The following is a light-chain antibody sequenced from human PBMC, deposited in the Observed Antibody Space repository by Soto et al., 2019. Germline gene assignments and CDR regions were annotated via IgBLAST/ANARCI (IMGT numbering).Light chain of an antibody. Sequence: EIVLTQSPGTLSLSPWERATLSCRASQSVSNNYLAWYQQKPGQAPRLLIYGASTRATDVPARFSGSGSGTNFTLAISSLQSEDFAVYFCQQYAYWPETFGQGTKVDIK. CDR2: GAS. J-gene: IGKJ1*01. V-gene: IGKV3D-15*01. CDR1: QSVSNN. CDR3: QQYAYWPET.